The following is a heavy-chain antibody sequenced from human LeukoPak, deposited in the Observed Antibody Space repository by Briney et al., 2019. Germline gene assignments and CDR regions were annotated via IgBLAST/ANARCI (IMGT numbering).Heavy chain of an antibody. J-gene: IGHJ4*02. Sequence: GASVKVSCKAAGYTFTGYYMHWERQGPGQGLEWMGWINPNSGGTNYAQKFQGRVTMTRDTSISTAYMELSRLRSDDTAVYYCTSPGAMANFDYWGQGTLVTVSS. CDR1: GYTFTGYY. D-gene: IGHD5-18*01. V-gene: IGHV1-2*02. CDR3: TSPGAMANFDY. CDR2: INPNSGGT.